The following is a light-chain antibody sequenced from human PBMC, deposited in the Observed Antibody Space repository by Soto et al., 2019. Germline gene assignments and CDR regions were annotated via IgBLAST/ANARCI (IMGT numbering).Light chain of an antibody. J-gene: IGKJ3*01. CDR1: QGISSY. V-gene: IGKV1-9*01. Sequence: IQLTQSPSSLSASVGDRVTITCRASQGISSYLAWYQQKPGTAPKLLIYAASTLQSGVPSRFSGAGSGTDFTLTISSLQPEDFATYYCQQFYNYPRTFGPGTKVDIK. CDR3: QQFYNYPRT. CDR2: AAS.